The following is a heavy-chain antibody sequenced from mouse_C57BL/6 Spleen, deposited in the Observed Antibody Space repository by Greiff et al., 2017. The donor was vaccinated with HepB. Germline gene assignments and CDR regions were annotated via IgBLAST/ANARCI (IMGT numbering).Heavy chain of an antibody. J-gene: IGHJ4*01. CDR1: GFSFNTYA. D-gene: IGHD2-4*01. Sequence: EVQLVESGGGLVQPKGSLKLSCAASGFSFNTYAMNWVRQAPGKGLEWVARIRSKSNNYATYYADSVKDRFTISRDDSESMLYLQMNNLKTEDTAMYYCVRIYYDYEGHAMDYWGQGTSVTVSS. V-gene: IGHV10-1*01. CDR2: IRSKSNNYAT. CDR3: VRIYYDYEGHAMDY.